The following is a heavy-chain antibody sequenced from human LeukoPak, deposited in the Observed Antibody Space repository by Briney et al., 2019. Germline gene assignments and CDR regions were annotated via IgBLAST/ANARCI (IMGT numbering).Heavy chain of an antibody. CDR3: ARGPYQLLWFGEPFDY. D-gene: IGHD3-10*01. Sequence: PSETLSLTCTVSGGSISSGDYYWSWIRQPPGKGLEWIGYIYYSGSTYYNPSLKSPVTISVDTSKNQFSLQLSSVTAADTAVYYCARGPYQLLWFGEPFDYWGQGPLVTVPS. J-gene: IGHJ4*02. V-gene: IGHV4-30-4*01. CDR2: IYYSGST. CDR1: GGSISSGDYY.